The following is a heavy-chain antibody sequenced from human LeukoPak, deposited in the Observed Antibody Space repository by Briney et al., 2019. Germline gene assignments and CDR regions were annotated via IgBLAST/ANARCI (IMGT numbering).Heavy chain of an antibody. V-gene: IGHV3-11*04. CDR2: ISSSGSTI. Sequence: GGSLRLSCAASGFTFSDYYMSWIRQAPGKGLEWLSYISSSGSTIYYADSVKGRFTISRDNAKNSLYLQMNSLRAEDTAVYYCARQGFWSGSSYYYYYYMDVWGKGTTVTVSS. CDR1: GFTFSDYY. CDR3: ARQGFWSGSSYYYYYYMDV. D-gene: IGHD3-3*01. J-gene: IGHJ6*03.